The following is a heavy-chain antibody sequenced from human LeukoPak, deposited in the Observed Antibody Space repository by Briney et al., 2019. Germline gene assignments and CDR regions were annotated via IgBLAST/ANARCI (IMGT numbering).Heavy chain of an antibody. CDR3: ARVGHNWFDP. J-gene: IGHJ5*02. CDR1: GGSISSGDYY. V-gene: IGHV4-30-4*01. CDR2: IYYSGST. Sequence: SEALSLTCTVSGGSISSGDYYWSWIRQPPGKGLEWIGYIYYSGSTYYNPSLKSRVTISVDTSKNQFSLKLSSVTAADTAVYYCARVGHNWFDPWGQGTLVTVSS.